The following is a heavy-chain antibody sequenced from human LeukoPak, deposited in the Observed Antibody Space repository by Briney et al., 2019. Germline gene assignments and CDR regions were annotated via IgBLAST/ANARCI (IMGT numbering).Heavy chain of an antibody. CDR3: ASEQTYYYDSSSYNY. CDR1: GYTFTSYG. J-gene: IGHJ4*02. CDR2: ISAYNGNT. V-gene: IGHV1-18*01. D-gene: IGHD3-22*01. Sequence: ASVKVSCKASGYTFTSYGINRVRQAPGQGLEWMGWISAYNGNTKYAQKLQGRVTMTTDTSTSTAYMELRSLRSDDTAVYYCASEQTYYYDSSSYNYWGQGTLVTASS.